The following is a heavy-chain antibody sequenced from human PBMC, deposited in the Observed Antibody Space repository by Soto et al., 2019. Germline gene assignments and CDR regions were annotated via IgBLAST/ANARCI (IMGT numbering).Heavy chain of an antibody. D-gene: IGHD1-26*01. V-gene: IGHV6-1*01. J-gene: IGHJ4*01. CDR3: ARGEQYSGRIFDY. CDR1: GDSVSSNSAG. Sequence: SQTLSLTCAITGDSVSSNSAGWRWVRQSPSRGLEWLGRTYYRSKWYYEYAVSVRGRITINPDTSKNQYSLQLNSVTPEGTAVYFCARGEQYSGRIFDYWGQGTLVTVS. CDR2: TYYRSKWYY.